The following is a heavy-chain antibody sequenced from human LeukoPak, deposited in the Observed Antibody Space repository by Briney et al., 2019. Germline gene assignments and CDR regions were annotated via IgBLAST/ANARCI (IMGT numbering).Heavy chain of an antibody. Sequence: GGSLRLSCAASGFTFSSYAMSWVRQAPGKGLEWVAVISYDGSNKYYADSVKGRFTISRDNSKNTLYLQMNSLRAEDTAVYYCAKDFRSPRYFDWPDFDYWGQGTLVTVSS. CDR3: AKDFRSPRYFDWPDFDY. V-gene: IGHV3-30*18. J-gene: IGHJ4*02. CDR1: GFTFSSYA. D-gene: IGHD3-9*01. CDR2: ISYDGSNK.